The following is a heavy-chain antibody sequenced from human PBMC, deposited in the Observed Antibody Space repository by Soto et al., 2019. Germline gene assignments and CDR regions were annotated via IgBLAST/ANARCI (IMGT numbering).Heavy chain of an antibody. J-gene: IGHJ4*02. D-gene: IGHD3-22*01. Sequence: SVKVSCKASGGTFSSYAISWVRQAPGQGLEWMGGIIPIFGTANYAQKFQGRVTITADESTSTAYMELSSLRSEDTAVYYCAKTHYYDSSGYYPFDYWGQGTLVTVSS. CDR1: GGTFSSYA. CDR3: AKTHYYDSSGYYPFDY. CDR2: IIPIFGTA. V-gene: IGHV1-69*13.